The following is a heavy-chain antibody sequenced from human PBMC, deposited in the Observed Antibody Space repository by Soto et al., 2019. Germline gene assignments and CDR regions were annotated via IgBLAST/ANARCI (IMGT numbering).Heavy chain of an antibody. Sequence: PGGSLRLSCAASGFTFSSYAMSWVRQAPGKGLEWVSAISGSGGSTYYADSVKGRFTISRDNSKNTLYLQMNSLRAEDTAVYYCANGGLYDILTGPQPYYFDYWGQGTLVTVSS. CDR3: ANGGLYDILTGPQPYYFDY. CDR1: GFTFSSYA. J-gene: IGHJ4*02. CDR2: ISGSGGST. V-gene: IGHV3-23*01. D-gene: IGHD3-9*01.